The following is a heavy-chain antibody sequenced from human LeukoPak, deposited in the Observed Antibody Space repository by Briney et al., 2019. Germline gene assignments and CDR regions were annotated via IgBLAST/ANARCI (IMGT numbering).Heavy chain of an antibody. CDR1: GGSFSGYY. V-gene: IGHV4-34*01. D-gene: IGHD6-13*01. J-gene: IGHJ6*02. CDR3: ASSSPFIAAAGTGYYYYGMDV. Sequence: SETLSLTCAVYGGSFSGYYWSWIRQPPGKGLEWIGEINHSGSTNYNPSLKRRVTISVDTSKNQFSLKLSSVPAADTAVYYCASSSPFIAAAGTGYYYYGMDVWGQGTTVTVSS. CDR2: INHSGST.